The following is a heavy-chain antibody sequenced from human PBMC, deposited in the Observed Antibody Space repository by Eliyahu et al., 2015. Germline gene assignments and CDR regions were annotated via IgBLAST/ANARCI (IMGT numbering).Heavy chain of an antibody. Sequence: QLQLQESGPGLVKPSETLSLTCTVSGGSISSSSYYWGWIRQPPGKGLEWIGSIYYSGSTYYNPSLKSRVTISVDTSKNQFSLKLSSVTAADTAVYYCARIGALYSSTPYYYYYYMDVWGKGTTVTVSS. CDR3: ARIGALYSSTPYYYYYYMDV. D-gene: IGHD6-13*01. CDR1: GGSISSSSYY. V-gene: IGHV4-39*01. J-gene: IGHJ6*03. CDR2: IYYSGST.